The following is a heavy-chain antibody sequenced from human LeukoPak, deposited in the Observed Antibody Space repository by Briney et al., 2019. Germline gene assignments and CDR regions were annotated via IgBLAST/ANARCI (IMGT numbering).Heavy chain of an antibody. CDR3: ARDRVSYDSTGYKH. Sequence: GGSLRLSCAASGFTFSSYSMNWVRQAPGKGLEWVSYISGSSSTIYYADSVKGRFTISRDNAKNSLYLQMNSLRAEDTAVYYCARDRVSYDSTGYKHWGQGTLVTVSS. V-gene: IGHV3-48*01. J-gene: IGHJ4*02. CDR2: ISGSSSTI. CDR1: GFTFSSYS. D-gene: IGHD3-22*01.